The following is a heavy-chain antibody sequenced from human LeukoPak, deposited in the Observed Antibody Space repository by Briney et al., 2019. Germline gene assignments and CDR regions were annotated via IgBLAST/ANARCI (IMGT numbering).Heavy chain of an antibody. CDR3: ARGALATGTTFDY. CDR2: INPSSGST. D-gene: IGHD1-1*01. V-gene: IGHV1-46*01. Sequence: GASVKVSCEASGYTFTSYYMHWVRQAPGAPGQGLEWMGIINPSSGSTNSAQNFQGRVTMTRDTSTSTVYMELSSLRSEDTAVYYCARGALATGTTFDYWGQGTLVTVSS. J-gene: IGHJ4*02. CDR1: GYTFTSYY.